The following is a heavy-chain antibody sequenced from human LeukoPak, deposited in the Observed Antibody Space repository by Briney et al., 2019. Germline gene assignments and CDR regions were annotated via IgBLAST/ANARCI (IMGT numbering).Heavy chain of an antibody. J-gene: IGHJ4*02. Sequence: ETLSLTCTVSGDSISSYYWSWVRQAPGKGLEWVSSISSSSYIYYADSVKGRFTISRDNAKNSLYLQMNSLRAEDTAVYYCARVGEGATDYWGQGTLVTVSS. CDR2: ISSSSYI. CDR3: ARVGEGATDY. D-gene: IGHD1-26*01. V-gene: IGHV3-69-1*01. CDR1: GDSISSYY.